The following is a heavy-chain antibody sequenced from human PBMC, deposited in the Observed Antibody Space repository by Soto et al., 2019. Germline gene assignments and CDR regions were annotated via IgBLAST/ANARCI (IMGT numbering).Heavy chain of an antibody. D-gene: IGHD6-13*01. CDR3: AAGYTTGPDAFDI. J-gene: IGHJ3*02. V-gene: IGHV5-51*01. CDR2: IFPGDSDT. CDR1: GYNFANYW. Sequence: GESLKISCKGSGYNFANYWIGWVRQMSGKGLEWMGMIFPGDSDTKNSPSLQSQITMSVDKSDSSAYLQWRSLKASDTAMYYCAAGYTTGPDAFDIWGQGTMVT.